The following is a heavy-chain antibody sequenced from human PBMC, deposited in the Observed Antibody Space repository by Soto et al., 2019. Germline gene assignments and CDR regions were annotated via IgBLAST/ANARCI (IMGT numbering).Heavy chain of an antibody. CDR2: IYYSGST. J-gene: IGHJ5*02. D-gene: IGHD3-10*01. CDR3: ARGLWFGELLWYNWFDX. Sequence: PSETLSLTCTVSGGSISSGDYYWSWIRQPPWKGLEWIGYIYYSGSTYYNPSLKSRVTISVDTSKNQFSLKLSSVTAADTAVYYCARGLWFGELLWYNWFDXWGQGNLVTV. V-gene: IGHV4-30-4*01. CDR1: GGSISSGDYY.